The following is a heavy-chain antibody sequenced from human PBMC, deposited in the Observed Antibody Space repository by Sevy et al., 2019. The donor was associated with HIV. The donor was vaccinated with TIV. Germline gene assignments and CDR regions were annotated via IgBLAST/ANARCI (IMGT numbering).Heavy chain of an antibody. D-gene: IGHD3-10*01. Sequence: LTCAVSGYSISSGYYWGWIRQPPGKGLEWIGSIYHSGSTYYNPSLKSRVTISVDTSKNQFSLKLSSVTAADTAVYYCARDANYYGSGSLSDWFDPWGQGTLVTVSS. CDR3: ARDANYYGSGSLSDWFDP. J-gene: IGHJ5*02. V-gene: IGHV4-38-2*02. CDR2: IYHSGST. CDR1: GYSISSGYY.